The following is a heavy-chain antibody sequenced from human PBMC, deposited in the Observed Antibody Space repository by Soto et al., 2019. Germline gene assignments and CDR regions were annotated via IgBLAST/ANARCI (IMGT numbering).Heavy chain of an antibody. CDR1: GFTFSSYS. J-gene: IGHJ6*02. CDR2: ISSSSSYI. D-gene: IGHD3-10*01. V-gene: IGHV3-21*01. Sequence: EVQLVESGGGLVKPGGSLRLSCAASGFTFSSYSMNWVRQAPGKGLEWVSSISSSSSYIYYADSVKGRFTISRDNAKNSLYLQMNSLRAEDTAVYYRARDLLSGYYGMDVWGQGTTVTVSS. CDR3: ARDLLSGYYGMDV.